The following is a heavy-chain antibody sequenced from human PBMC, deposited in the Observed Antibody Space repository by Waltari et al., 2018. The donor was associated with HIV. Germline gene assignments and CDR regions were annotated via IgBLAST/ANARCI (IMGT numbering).Heavy chain of an antibody. V-gene: IGHV4-61*02. CDR3: ATVVERQLVPYF. CDR2: FYTTGST. J-gene: IGHJ4*02. CDR1: GGSISSGSYY. D-gene: IGHD6-13*01. Sequence: QVQLQESGPGLVKPSQTLSLTCTVSGGSISSGSYYWSWIRQPAGKGLEWIGHFYTTGSTNYNPSLKSRVTISVDTSRNQFSLKLRSEDTAMYYCATVVERQLVPYFWGQGTLVTVSS.